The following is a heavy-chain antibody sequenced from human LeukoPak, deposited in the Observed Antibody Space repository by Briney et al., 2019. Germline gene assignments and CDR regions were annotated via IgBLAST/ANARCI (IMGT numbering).Heavy chain of an antibody. J-gene: IGHJ5*02. CDR2: IYPGDSDT. CDR3: ARHPKEVAAPRAPGDWFDP. CDR1: GYSFTSYW. D-gene: IGHD6-6*01. Sequence: GESLKISCKGSGYSFTSYWIGWVRQMPGKGLEWMGIIYPGDSDTRYSPSFQGQVTISADKSISTAYLQWSSLKASDTAMYYCARHPKEVAAPRAPGDWFDPRGQGTLVTVSS. V-gene: IGHV5-51*01.